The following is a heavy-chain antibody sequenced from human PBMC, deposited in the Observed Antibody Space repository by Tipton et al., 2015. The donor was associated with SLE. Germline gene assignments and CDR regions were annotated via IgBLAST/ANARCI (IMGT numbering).Heavy chain of an antibody. CDR1: GDSISRGYYY. CDR2: IYTIGTT. V-gene: IGHV4-61*02. CDR3: ARGMVTWRGAILGVDV. J-gene: IGHJ6*02. Sequence: TLSLTCTVSGDSISRGYYYWSWIRQPAGKGLEWLGRIYTIGTTKYNPSLMSRVSISIDTAKNQLSLKLTSVTAADTAVYYCARGMVTWRGAILGVDVWGQGTTVNVSS. D-gene: IGHD2-21*02.